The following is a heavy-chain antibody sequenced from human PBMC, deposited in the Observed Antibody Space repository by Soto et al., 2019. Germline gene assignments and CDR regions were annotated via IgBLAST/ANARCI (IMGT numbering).Heavy chain of an antibody. V-gene: IGHV1-18*01. Sequence: QVQLVQSGAEVKKPGASVKVSCKASGYTFTSYGISWVRQAAGQGLEWMGWISAYNGNTNYAQKLQGRVTMTTDTSTSTAYMELRSLRSDDTAVYYCARDHKVTHPNYYYYYMDVWGKGTTVTVSS. CDR3: ARDHKVTHPNYYYYYMDV. CDR1: GYTFTSYG. J-gene: IGHJ6*03. CDR2: ISAYNGNT.